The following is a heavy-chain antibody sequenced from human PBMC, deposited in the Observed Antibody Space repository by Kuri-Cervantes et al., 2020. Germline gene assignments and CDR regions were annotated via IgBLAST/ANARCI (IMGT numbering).Heavy chain of an antibody. CDR3: ARDRMAHVVPAAISYYYYYGMDV. Sequence: SETLSLTCTVSGGSVSSGSYYWSWIRQPPGKGLEWIGYIYYSGSTYYNPPLKSRVTISVDTSKNQFSLKLSSVTAADTAVYYCARDRMAHVVPAAISYYYYYGMDVWGQGTTVTVSS. CDR2: IYYSGST. J-gene: IGHJ6*02. V-gene: IGHV4-30-4*01. CDR1: GGSVSSGSYY. D-gene: IGHD2-2*01.